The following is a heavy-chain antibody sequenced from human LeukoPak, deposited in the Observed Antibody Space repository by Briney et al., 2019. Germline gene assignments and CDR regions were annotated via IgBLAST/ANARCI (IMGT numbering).Heavy chain of an antibody. V-gene: IGHV3-74*01. CDR1: GFTFSSYW. J-gene: IGHJ6*02. CDR3: VRGWGLDV. CDR2: IRSDGTNI. Sequence: PGGSLRLSCAASGFTFSSYWMHWVRQAPGKGLVWVSRIRSDGTNINYADSVMGRFTISRDNAKNTLYLQMNSLRAEDTVVYYCVRGWGLDVWGQGTTVTVSS.